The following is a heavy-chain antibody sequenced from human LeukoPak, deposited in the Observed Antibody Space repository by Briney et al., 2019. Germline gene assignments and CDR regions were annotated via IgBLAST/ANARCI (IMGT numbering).Heavy chain of an antibody. Sequence: ASVKVSCQASGGTFSSYAISWVRQAPGQGLEWMGGIIPIFGTANYAQKFQGRVTITAGESTSTAYMELSSLRSEDTAVYYCARGKDGDYDSSGFVYFDYWGQGTLVTVSS. D-gene: IGHD3-22*01. CDR2: IIPIFGTA. CDR1: GGTFSSYA. V-gene: IGHV1-69*13. CDR3: ARGKDGDYDSSGFVYFDY. J-gene: IGHJ4*02.